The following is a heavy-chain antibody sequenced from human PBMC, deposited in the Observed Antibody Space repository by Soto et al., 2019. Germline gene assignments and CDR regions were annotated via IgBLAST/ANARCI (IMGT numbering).Heavy chain of an antibody. D-gene: IGHD3-22*01. CDR2: INHSGST. CDR3: ARGHYYDSSGYSDRIDY. Sequence: SETLSLTCAVYGGSFSGYYWSWIRQPPGKGLEWIGEINHSGSTNYNPSLKSRVTISVDTSKNQFSLKLSSVTAADTAVYYCARGHYYDSSGYSDRIDYWGQGTLVTVSS. J-gene: IGHJ4*02. CDR1: GGSFSGYY. V-gene: IGHV4-34*01.